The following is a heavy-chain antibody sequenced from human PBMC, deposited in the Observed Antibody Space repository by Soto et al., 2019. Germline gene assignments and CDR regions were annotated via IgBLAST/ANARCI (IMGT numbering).Heavy chain of an antibody. CDR2: IIPIFGTA. Sequence: SVKVSCKASGGTFSSYAISWVRQAPGQGLEWMGGIIPIFGTANYAQKFQGRVTITADESTSTAYMELSSLRSEDTAVYYCARDQNGYSYGLIGNWFDPWGQGXLVTVYS. CDR1: GGTFSSYA. V-gene: IGHV1-69*13. CDR3: ARDQNGYSYGLIGNWFDP. J-gene: IGHJ5*02. D-gene: IGHD5-18*01.